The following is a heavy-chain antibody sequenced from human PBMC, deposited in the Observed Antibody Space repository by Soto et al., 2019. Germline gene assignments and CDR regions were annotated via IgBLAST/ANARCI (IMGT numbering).Heavy chain of an antibody. D-gene: IGHD3-3*01. V-gene: IGHV3-72*01. J-gene: IGHJ4*02. CDR3: ATFRFFPYYFDY. Sequence: EVQLVESGGGLVQPGGSLRLSCAASGFTFSDHYMDWVRQAPGKGLEWVGRTRNKANSYTTEYAASVKGRFTISRDDSKNFLYLQMNSLKTEDTAVYYCATFRFFPYYFDYWGQGTLVTVSS. CDR2: TRNKANSYTT. CDR1: GFTFSDHY.